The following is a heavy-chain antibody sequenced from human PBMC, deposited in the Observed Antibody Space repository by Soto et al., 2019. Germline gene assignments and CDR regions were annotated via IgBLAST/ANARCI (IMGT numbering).Heavy chain of an antibody. CDR1: GFPLNTGGEA. Sequence: QITLKESGPTLVKPTQTLTLTCAFSGFPLNTGGEAVGWIRQPPGKALEWLALIFWDGDKRYRPSLKSRLTVTKDTSKNQVVLTMTDMDPVDTATYYCAHRLYSTVFDYWGQGTLVTVSS. V-gene: IGHV2-5*02. CDR2: IFWDGDK. CDR3: AHRLYSTVFDY. J-gene: IGHJ4*02. D-gene: IGHD4-4*01.